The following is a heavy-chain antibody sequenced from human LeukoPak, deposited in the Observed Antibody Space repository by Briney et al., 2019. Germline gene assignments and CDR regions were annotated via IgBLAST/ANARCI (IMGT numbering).Heavy chain of an antibody. V-gene: IGHV4-34*01. J-gene: IGHJ4*02. D-gene: IGHD2-2*01. CDR2: ISHIGST. CDR3: ARVPGFLLRTWGPVAIDY. CDR1: GESFGGFC. Sequence: SETLSLTCAVYGESFGGFCWTWIRQPPGKGLEWVGEISHIGSTNYNPSLKSRVTMSVDTSKNQFSLKLSSVTAADTAVYYCARVPGFLLRTWGPVAIDYWSQGTLVTVSS.